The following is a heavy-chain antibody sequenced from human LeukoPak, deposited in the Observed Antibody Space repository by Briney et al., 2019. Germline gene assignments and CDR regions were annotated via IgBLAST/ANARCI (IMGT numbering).Heavy chain of an antibody. V-gene: IGHV1-58*02. D-gene: IGHD1-26*01. Sequence: SVKVSCKASGFTFTSSAMQWVRQARGQRLEWIGWIVVGSGNTNYAQKFQERVTITRDMSTSTAYMELSSLRSDDTAVYYCARGWSGSYYSHYYYYMDVWGKGTTVTVSS. CDR2: IVVGSGNT. CDR1: GFTFTSSA. CDR3: ARGWSGSYYSHYYYYMDV. J-gene: IGHJ6*03.